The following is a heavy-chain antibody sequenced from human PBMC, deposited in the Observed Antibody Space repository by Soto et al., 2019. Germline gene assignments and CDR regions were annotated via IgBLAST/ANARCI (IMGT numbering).Heavy chain of an antibody. Sequence: EVQLVESGGGLVKPGGSLRLSCAASGFTFSNAWMNWVRQAPGKGLEWVGRIKSKTDSGTTDYAAPVKGRFTISRDDSKNTLYLQMNSLKTEDTAVYYCTTGGPLHYYYYGMDVWGQGTTVTVSS. CDR2: IKSKTDSGTT. CDR1: GFTFSNAW. D-gene: IGHD3-10*01. CDR3: TTGGPLHYYYYGMDV. V-gene: IGHV3-15*07. J-gene: IGHJ6*02.